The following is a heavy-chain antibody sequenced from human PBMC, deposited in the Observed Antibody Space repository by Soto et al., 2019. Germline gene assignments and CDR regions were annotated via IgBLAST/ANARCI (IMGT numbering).Heavy chain of an antibody. Sequence: ASVNVSCKVSGYTLTELSMHWVRQAPGKGLEWMGGFDPEDGETIYAQKFQGRVTMTEDTSTDTAYMELSSLRSEDTAVYYCATDSGYSYGYTYWGQGTLVTVSS. D-gene: IGHD5-18*01. CDR3: ATDSGYSYGYTY. CDR2: FDPEDGET. CDR1: GYTLTELS. J-gene: IGHJ4*02. V-gene: IGHV1-24*01.